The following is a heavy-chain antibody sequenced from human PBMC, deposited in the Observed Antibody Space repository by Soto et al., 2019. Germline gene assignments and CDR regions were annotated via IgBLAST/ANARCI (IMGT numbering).Heavy chain of an antibody. CDR2: IIPILGIA. CDR1: GGTFSSYT. D-gene: IGHD3-10*01. J-gene: IGHJ6*02. CDR3: AGEHPGLLWFGEDS. Sequence: QVQLVQSGAEVKKPGSSVKVSCKASGGTFSSYTISWVRQAPGQGLEWMGRIIPILGIANYAQKFQGRVTITADKSTSTDYIELSSLRSEDTAMYYCAGEHPGLLWFGEDSWGQGTSVTVSS. V-gene: IGHV1-69*08.